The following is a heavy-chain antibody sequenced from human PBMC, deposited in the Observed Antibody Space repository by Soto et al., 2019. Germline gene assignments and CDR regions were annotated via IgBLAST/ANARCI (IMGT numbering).Heavy chain of an antibody. CDR3: AKDRLGATPYFFDY. D-gene: IGHD1-26*01. Sequence: EVQLLESGGGLVQPGGSLRLSCAASGFTFSSYAMSWVRQAPGKGLEWVSGISGSGGTKYHADSVKGRFTISRDNSKNRLYLQMNSLRAADTALYYCAKDRLGATPYFFDYWGQGTLVTVSS. V-gene: IGHV3-23*01. CDR2: ISGSGGTK. J-gene: IGHJ4*02. CDR1: GFTFSSYA.